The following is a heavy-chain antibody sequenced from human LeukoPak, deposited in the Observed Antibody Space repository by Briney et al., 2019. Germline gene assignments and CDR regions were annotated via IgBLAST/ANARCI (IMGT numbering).Heavy chain of an antibody. V-gene: IGHV4-39*01. CDR3: ARREQWPVGPEYYFDY. CDR2: IYYSGST. D-gene: IGHD6-19*01. CDR1: GGSISSSSYY. Sequence: PSETLSLTCTVSGGSISSSSYYWGWIRQPPGKGLEWIGSIYYSGSTYYNPSLKSRVTISVDTSKNQFSLKLSSVTAADTAVYYCARREQWPVGPEYYFDYWGQGTLVTVSS. J-gene: IGHJ4*02.